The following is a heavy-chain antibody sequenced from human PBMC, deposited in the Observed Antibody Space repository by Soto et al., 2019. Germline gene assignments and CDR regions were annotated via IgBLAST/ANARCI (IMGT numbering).Heavy chain of an antibody. D-gene: IGHD6-13*01. CDR1: WYTLTIYD. V-gene: IGHV1-8*01. Sequence: ASVXVAFKASWYTLTIYDGSFVLRATGQGLDWIGWMSPNSANTGYAQKFQGRVTVTRNTSIRTAYMELNSLRSEDTAVYYCAREGYTRSSGSRGKWFEQWGHGNMVHVSS. J-gene: IGHJ5*02. CDR3: AREGYTRSSGSRGKWFEQ. CDR2: MSPNSANT.